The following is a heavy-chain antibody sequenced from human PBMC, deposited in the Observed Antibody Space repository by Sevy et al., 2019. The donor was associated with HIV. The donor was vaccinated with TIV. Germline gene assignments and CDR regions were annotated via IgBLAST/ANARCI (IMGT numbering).Heavy chain of an antibody. J-gene: IGHJ4*02. V-gene: IGHV3-72*01. CDR2: IRNKPNIYTT. D-gene: IGHD2-21*01. CDR3: ARGKAWADFYFDY. CDR1: GFTFSDYY. Sequence: GGSLRLSCATSGFTFSDYYMDWVRQAPGKGLEWVGRIRNKPNIYTTEYAGSVKGRFNIPKEDSKNSLYLEMDRLKTEDKAVFYCARGKAWADFYFDYWGQGTLVTVSS.